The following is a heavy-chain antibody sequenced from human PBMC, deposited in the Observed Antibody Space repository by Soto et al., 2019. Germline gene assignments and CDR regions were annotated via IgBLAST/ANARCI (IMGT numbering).Heavy chain of an antibody. CDR3: ARVPSPFDCYYAMDV. CDR1: GDSIGSGNKY. V-gene: IGHV4-30-4*01. CDR2: IFSSGTT. Sequence: QVQLRESGPGLVMPSQTLSLTCSVSGDSIGSGNKYWSWIRQAPGKGLEWIGYIFSSGTTYYNPSLKSRLTMSLDTSQNQFSLKLNSVTAADPAVYFCARVPSPFDCYYAMDVWGQGTTVTVSS. D-gene: IGHD2-21*01. J-gene: IGHJ6*02.